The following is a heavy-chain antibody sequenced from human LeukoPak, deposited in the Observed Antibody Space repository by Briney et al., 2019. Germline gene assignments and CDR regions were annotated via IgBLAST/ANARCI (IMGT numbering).Heavy chain of an antibody. V-gene: IGHV4-4*02. J-gene: IGHJ4*02. CDR1: GGSITSTNY. CDR3: AREGGPYRPLDY. CDR2: VNLQGST. Sequence: SETLSLTCGVSGGSITSTNYWTWVRQPPGKGLEWIGEVNLQGSTNYNPSLMGRVAISVDMSENHISLQLTSGTAADTAVYYCAREGGPYRPLDYSGQGTLVTVSS.